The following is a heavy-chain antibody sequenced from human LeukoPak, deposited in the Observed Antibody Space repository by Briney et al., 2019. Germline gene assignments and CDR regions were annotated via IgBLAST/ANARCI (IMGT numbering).Heavy chain of an antibody. CDR2: IYYSGST. V-gene: IGHV4-39*07. J-gene: IGHJ3*02. Sequence: NPSETLSLTCTVSGGSISSSSYYWGWIRQPPGKGLEWIGSIYYSGSTYYNPSLKSRVTISVDTSKNQFSLKLSSVTAADTAVYYCASTNDGRILTGYYNEHAFDIWGQGTMVTVSS. D-gene: IGHD3-9*01. CDR3: ASTNDGRILTGYYNEHAFDI. CDR1: GGSISSSSYY.